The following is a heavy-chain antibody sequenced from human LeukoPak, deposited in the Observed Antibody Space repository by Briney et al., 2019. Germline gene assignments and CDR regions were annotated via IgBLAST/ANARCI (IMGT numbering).Heavy chain of an antibody. CDR1: GFRFSDYY. V-gene: IGHV3-11*01. CDR3: AKGGIRYGYWFDH. Sequence: PWGSLRLSCAATGFRFSDYYMSWIRQAPGKGLEWVAYISSTGNSIFYADSVKGRFTISRDHAKNSLSLQLNSLRAEDTAVYYCAKGGIRYGYWFDHWGQGTLVTVSS. CDR2: ISSTGNSI. J-gene: IGHJ5*02. D-gene: IGHD3-10*01.